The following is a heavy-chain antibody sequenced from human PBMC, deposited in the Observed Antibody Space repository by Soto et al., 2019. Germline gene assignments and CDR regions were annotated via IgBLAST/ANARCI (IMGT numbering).Heavy chain of an antibody. CDR1: AFFLKKYV. J-gene: IGHJ5*02. CDR3: LVNDYSDYGGS. V-gene: IGHV3-23*01. CDR2: VSGDGNGT. Sequence: GGSLRLSSPISAFFLKKYVMSWVRQAPGMGLERVASVSGDGNGTPYADSVKGRFIISRDNTKNTLYLQMNNLRSKDTAVFYCLVNDYSDYGGSWGQGTLVTVSS. D-gene: IGHD4-17*01.